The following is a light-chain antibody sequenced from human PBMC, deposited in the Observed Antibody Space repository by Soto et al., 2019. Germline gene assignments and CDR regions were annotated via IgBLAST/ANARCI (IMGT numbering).Light chain of an antibody. CDR3: RSYTSSSTVV. V-gene: IGLV2-14*01. CDR1: SSDVGGYNY. Sequence: QSALTQPASVSGSPGQSITISCTGTSSDVGGYNYVSWYQQHPGKAPKLMIYDVSNRPSGVSNRFSGSKSGNTASLTISGIKAEDEAVYYCRSYTSSSTVVFGGGTKVTVL. J-gene: IGLJ2*01. CDR2: DVS.